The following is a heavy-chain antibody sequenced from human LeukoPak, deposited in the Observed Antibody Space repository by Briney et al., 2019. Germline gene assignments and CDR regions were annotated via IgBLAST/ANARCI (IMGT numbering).Heavy chain of an antibody. CDR3: AKASITDYVWGSYRALDY. CDR1: GFTFSNYA. Sequence: SGGSLRLSCAASGFTFSNYAMNWVRQAPGKGLEWVSGISGSGVSPYYADSVKGRFTISRDNSENTLYLQMNSLRAEDTAVYYCAKASITDYVWGSYRALDYWGQGTLVTVSS. D-gene: IGHD3-16*02. V-gene: IGHV3-23*01. J-gene: IGHJ4*02. CDR2: ISGSGVSP.